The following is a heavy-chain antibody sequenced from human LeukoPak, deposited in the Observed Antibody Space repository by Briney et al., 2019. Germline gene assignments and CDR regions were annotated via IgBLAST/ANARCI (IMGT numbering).Heavy chain of an antibody. CDR2: ISSSSSYI. CDR1: GFTFSSYS. J-gene: IGHJ6*02. D-gene: IGHD3-10*01. CDR3: ASDRGLSGYYYYGMDV. V-gene: IGHV3-21*01. Sequence: GGSLRLSCAASGFTFSSYSMNWVRQAPGKGLEWVSSISSSSSYIYYADSVKGRFTISRDNAKNSLYLQMNSLRAEDTAVYYCASDRGLSGYYYYGMDVWGQGTTVTVSS.